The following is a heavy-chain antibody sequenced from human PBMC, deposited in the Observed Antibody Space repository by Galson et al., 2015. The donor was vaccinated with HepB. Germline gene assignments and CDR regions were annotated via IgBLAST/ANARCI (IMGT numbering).Heavy chain of an antibody. J-gene: IGHJ4*02. CDR2: ISGGGGNT. V-gene: IGHV3-23*01. CDR3: AKILGYDILTGYSAFDY. Sequence: SLRLSCAASGFTFSTYAMSWVRQAPGKGLEWVSAISGGGGNTYYADSVKGRFTIPRDNSKNTLYLQMNSLRAEDTAVYYCAKILGYDILTGYSAFDYWGQGTLVTVSS. CDR1: GFTFSTYA. D-gene: IGHD3-9*01.